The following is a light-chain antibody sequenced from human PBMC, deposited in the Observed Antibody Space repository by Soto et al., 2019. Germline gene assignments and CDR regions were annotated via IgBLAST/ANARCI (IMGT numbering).Light chain of an antibody. Sequence: EIVLTQSPGTISVSPGERVTVSCRASQTITASYLAWYHQSPGQAPRLLIYGISIRAPSIPDRFSGSGSGSDFTLTIDSLESEDFGVFFCHQYGSKPYTFGQGTSLQI. V-gene: IGKV3-20*01. CDR2: GIS. J-gene: IGKJ2*01. CDR1: QTITASY. CDR3: HQYGSKPYT.